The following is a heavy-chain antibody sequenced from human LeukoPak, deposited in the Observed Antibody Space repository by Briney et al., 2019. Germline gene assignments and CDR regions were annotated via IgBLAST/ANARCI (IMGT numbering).Heavy chain of an antibody. CDR3: ARVLPDSYYYYYRDV. CDR1: GFTFSSYW. Sequence: PGGSLRLSCAASGFTFSSYWMSWVRQAPGKGLEWVANIKQDGSEKYYVDSVKGRFTISRDNAKNSLYLQMNSLRAEDTAVYYCARVLPDSYYYYYRDVWAKGPRVPVS. CDR2: IKQDGSEK. J-gene: IGHJ6*03. V-gene: IGHV3-7*01.